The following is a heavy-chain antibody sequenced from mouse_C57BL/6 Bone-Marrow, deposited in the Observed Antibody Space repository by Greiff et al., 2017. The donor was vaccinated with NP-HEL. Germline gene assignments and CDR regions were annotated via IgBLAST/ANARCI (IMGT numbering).Heavy chain of an antibody. D-gene: IGHD2-1*01. Sequence: EVMLVESGGGLVQPGGSMKLSCVASGFTFSNYWMNWVRQSPEKGLEWVAQIRLKSDNYATHYAESVKGRFTISRDDSKSSVYLQMNNLRAEDTGIYYCTDYGSYFDYWGQGTTLTVSS. CDR3: TDYGSYFDY. CDR2: IRLKSDNYAT. V-gene: IGHV6-3*01. J-gene: IGHJ2*01. CDR1: GFTFSNYW.